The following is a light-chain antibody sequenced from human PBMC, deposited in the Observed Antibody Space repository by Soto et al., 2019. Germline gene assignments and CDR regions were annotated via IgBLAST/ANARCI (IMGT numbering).Light chain of an antibody. CDR2: DAS. CDR3: QQRSNWPPLFT. Sequence: EIVLTQSPATLSLSPGERATLSCRASQSVSSYLAWYQQKPGQAPRLLIYDASNRATGIPARFSGSGSGTDFSLTISSLDPEDFAVHYCQQRSNWPPLFTFGPGTKVDIK. CDR1: QSVSSY. J-gene: IGKJ3*01. V-gene: IGKV3-11*01.